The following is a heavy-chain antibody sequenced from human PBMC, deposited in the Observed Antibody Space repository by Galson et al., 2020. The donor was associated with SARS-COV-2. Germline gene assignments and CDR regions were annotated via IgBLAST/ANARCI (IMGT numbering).Heavy chain of an antibody. CDR3: ARVPTYYYDSSGYYYSYYYYYMDV. D-gene: IGHD3-22*01. Sequence: SETLSLTCTVSGGSISSGGYYWSWIRQHPGKGLEWIGYIYYSGSTYYNPSLKNRVTISVDTSKNQFSLKLSSVTAADTAVYYCARVPTYYYDSSGYYYSYYYYYMDVWGKGTTVTISS. CDR1: GGSISSGGYY. J-gene: IGHJ6*03. V-gene: IGHV4-31*03. CDR2: IYYSGST.